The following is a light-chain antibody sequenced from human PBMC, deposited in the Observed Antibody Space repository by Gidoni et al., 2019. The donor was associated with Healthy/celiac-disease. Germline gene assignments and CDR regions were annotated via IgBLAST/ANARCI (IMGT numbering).Light chain of an antibody. CDR3: QQYDTLPPG. CDR2: DAS. CDR1: QDISNY. J-gene: IGKJ5*01. V-gene: IGKV1-33*01. Sequence: DIQMSQSASSLSASVGDRVNITCQASQDISNYLTWYQQKPGKAPKLLIYDASNLAPGVPARFSGSGSGTDFTFTISSLQPEDIATYYCQQYDTLPPGFGQGTRLEIK.